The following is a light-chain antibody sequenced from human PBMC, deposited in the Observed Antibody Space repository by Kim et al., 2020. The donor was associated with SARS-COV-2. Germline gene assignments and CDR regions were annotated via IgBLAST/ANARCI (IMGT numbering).Light chain of an antibody. Sequence: EIVLTQSPGTLSLSPGDRATLSCRASQSIAGNNLAWYQQKPGQPPRLLIYGASSRATGVPDRFSGSGSGTDFTLTINRLEPEDFAVYYCQHYGISPLGTFGQGTKLEI. CDR2: GAS. J-gene: IGKJ2*02. CDR1: QSIAGNN. V-gene: IGKV3-20*01. CDR3: QHYGISPLGT.